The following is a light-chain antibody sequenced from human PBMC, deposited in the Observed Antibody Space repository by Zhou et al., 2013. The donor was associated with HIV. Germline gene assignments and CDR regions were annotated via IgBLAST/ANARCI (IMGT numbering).Light chain of an antibody. Sequence: EIVLTQTPGTLSLSPGERVVLSCRASETGRYNSLAWYQQRSGQAPRLLIYGASSRATGIPDRFSGSGSGTDFTLIISRLEPEDFAVYYCQQYGSSLPTFGQGTKVEIK. CDR2: GAS. CDR1: ETGRYNS. J-gene: IGKJ1*01. CDR3: QQYGSSLPT. V-gene: IGKV3-20*01.